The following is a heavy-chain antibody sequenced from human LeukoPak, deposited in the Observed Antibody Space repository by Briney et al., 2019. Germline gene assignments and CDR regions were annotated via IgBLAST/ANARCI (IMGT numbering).Heavy chain of an antibody. J-gene: IGHJ4*02. Sequence: GGSLRLSCAASGFTFSDAWMSWVRQAPGKGLEWVGHIKSKTDGGTTDYAAPVKGRFTISRDDSKNTLYLQMNSLKTEDTAVYYCTTIWYGYWGQGTLVTVSS. CDR3: TTIWYGY. V-gene: IGHV3-15*01. CDR2: IKSKTDGGTT. D-gene: IGHD6-13*01. CDR1: GFTFSDAW.